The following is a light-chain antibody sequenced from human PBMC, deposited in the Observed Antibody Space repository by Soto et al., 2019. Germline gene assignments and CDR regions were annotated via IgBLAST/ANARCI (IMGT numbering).Light chain of an antibody. V-gene: IGLV2-11*01. CDR2: DVN. CDR1: SSDVGGYNY. J-gene: IGLJ1*01. CDR3: CSYGGSFYV. Sequence: QSVLTQPHSVSGSPGQSVAISCSGTSSDVGGYNYVSWYQQHPGKAPKLIIFDVNKRPSGVPDRFSGSKSGSTASLTISGLQAEDEADXYCCSYGGSFYVVGTGTKVTVL.